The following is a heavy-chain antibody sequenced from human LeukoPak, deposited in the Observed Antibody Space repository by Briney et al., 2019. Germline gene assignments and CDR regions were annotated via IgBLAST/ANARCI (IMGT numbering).Heavy chain of an antibody. J-gene: IGHJ4*02. CDR2: MNPNSGNT. Sequence: ASVKVSCKASGYTFTSYGINWVRQATGQGLEWMGWMNPNSGNTGYAQKFQGRVTMTRNTSISTAYMELSSLRSEDTAVYYCAKDVGKWESLHFFDYWGQGTLVTVSS. D-gene: IGHD1-26*01. CDR3: AKDVGKWESLHFFDY. CDR1: GYTFTSYG. V-gene: IGHV1-8*01.